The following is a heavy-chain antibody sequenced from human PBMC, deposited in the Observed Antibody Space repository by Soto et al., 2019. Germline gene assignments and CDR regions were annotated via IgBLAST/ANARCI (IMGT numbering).Heavy chain of an antibody. D-gene: IGHD2-15*01. V-gene: IGHV3-15*02. Sequence: VQLVESGGALVKPGGSLRLSCAASGFTFSSAWLSWVRQAPGKGLEWVGRIRRERDGGTTDYAAPVKGRFSISRDDSRSTLYLHMNSLKPEDTAVYFCTTYPFCSGGSCYSYAFDIWGQGTTVTVSS. CDR1: GFTFSSAW. CDR3: TTYPFCSGGSCYSYAFDI. J-gene: IGHJ3*02. CDR2: IRRERDGGTT.